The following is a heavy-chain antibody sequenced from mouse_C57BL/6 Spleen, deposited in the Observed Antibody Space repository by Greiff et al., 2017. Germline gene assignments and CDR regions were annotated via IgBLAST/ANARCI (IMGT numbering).Heavy chain of an antibody. CDR2: IYPGDGDT. CDR1: GYAFSSYW. J-gene: IGHJ1*03. Sequence: QVQLQQSGAELVKPGASVKISCKASGYAFSSYWMNWVKQRPGKGLEWIGQIYPGDGDTNYNGKFKGKATLTADKSSSTAYMQLSSLTSEDSAVYFCARSWTTGVATGYFDVWGTGTTVTVSS. D-gene: IGHD1-1*01. V-gene: IGHV1-80*01. CDR3: ARSWTTGVATGYFDV.